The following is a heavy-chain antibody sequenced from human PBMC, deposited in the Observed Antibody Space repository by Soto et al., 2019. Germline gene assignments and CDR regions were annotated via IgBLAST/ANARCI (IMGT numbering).Heavy chain of an antibody. D-gene: IGHD3-3*01. J-gene: IGHJ4*02. V-gene: IGHV4-30-4*01. CDR1: GGSISSGDYY. CDR3: ARGRSPYYDFWSGYLSHFDY. CDR2: IYYSGST. Sequence: SETLSLTCTVSGGSISSGDYYWSWIRQPPGKGLEWIGYIYYSGSTYYNPSLKSRVTISVDTSKNQFSLKLSSVTAADTAVYYCARGRSPYYDFWSGYLSHFDYWGQGTPVTVSS.